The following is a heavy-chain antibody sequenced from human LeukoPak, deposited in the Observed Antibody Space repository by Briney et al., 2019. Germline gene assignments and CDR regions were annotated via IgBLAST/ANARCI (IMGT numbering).Heavy chain of an antibody. J-gene: IGHJ4*02. CDR3: ARGSQAYYDFWSGYYPYYFDY. Sequence: GASVKVSCKASGYTFTSYYMHWVRQAPGQGLEWMGIINPIGGSTSYAQKFQGRVTMTRDTSTSTVYMELSSLRSEDTAVYYCARGSQAYYDFWSGYYPYYFDYWGQGTLVTVSS. D-gene: IGHD3-3*01. V-gene: IGHV1-46*01. CDR2: INPIGGST. CDR1: GYTFTSYY.